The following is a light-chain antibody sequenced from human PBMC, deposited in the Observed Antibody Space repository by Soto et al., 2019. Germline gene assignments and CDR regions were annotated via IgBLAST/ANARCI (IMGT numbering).Light chain of an antibody. CDR2: RDN. V-gene: IGLV1-47*01. CDR3: ATWDDSLGGPV. Sequence: QSVLTQTPSVSGTPGQRVNISCSGSSANIGRNYVYWYHQFPGMAPKLLIYRDNERPSGASDRFSGSNSGTSASLPLSGLXXXXXXXYHCATWDDSLGGPVFGGGTKVTVL. J-gene: IGLJ2*01. CDR1: SANIGRNY.